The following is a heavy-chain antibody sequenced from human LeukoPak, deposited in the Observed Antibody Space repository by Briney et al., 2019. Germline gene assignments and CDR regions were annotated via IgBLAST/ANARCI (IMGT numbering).Heavy chain of an antibody. Sequence: SETLSLTCTVSGGSISSYYWSWIRQPPGKGLEWIGYIYYSGSINYNPSLKSRVTISVDTSKNQFSLKLSSVTAADTAVYYCARHTVVTGLDYWGQGTLVTVSS. J-gene: IGHJ4*02. CDR1: GGSISSYY. D-gene: IGHD4-23*01. CDR2: IYYSGSI. V-gene: IGHV4-59*01. CDR3: ARHTVVTGLDY.